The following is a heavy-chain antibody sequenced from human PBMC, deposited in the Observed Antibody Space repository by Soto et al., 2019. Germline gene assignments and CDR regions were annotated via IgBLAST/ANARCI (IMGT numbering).Heavy chain of an antibody. CDR1: GGSISSGGYY. CDR3: ARFVRSCSGTTCYTRADV. V-gene: IGHV4-31*03. D-gene: IGHD2-2*02. J-gene: IGHJ6*02. CDR2: IYYSGGT. Sequence: SETLSLTCTVSGGSISSGGYYWTWIRQHPGKGLEWIGCIYYSGGTYYNPTLKSRVTMSVDTSKNQFSLKLRSVIVADTAVYHCARFVRSCSGTTCYTRADVWGQGTTVTVSS.